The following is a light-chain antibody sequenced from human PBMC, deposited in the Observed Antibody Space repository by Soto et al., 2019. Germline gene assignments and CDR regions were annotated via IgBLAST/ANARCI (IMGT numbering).Light chain of an antibody. J-gene: IGKJ5*01. CDR1: QSVSNF. V-gene: IGKV3-11*01. CDR3: QQSSNFFT. Sequence: EIVLTQSPATLSLSPGERATLSCRASQSVSNFLGWYQQKPGQAPRLLIYDASNRPPGIPARFSGSGSGTDFTLTISSLEPEDFAVYYCQQSSNFFTFGQGTRLEIK. CDR2: DAS.